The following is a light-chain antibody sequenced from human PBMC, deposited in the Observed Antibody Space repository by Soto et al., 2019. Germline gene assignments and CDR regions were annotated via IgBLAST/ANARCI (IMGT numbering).Light chain of an antibody. CDR3: QQYGNSPYA. Sequence: EIVLTQSPGTLSLSPGERATLSCRASQSVSSNYLDWYQQKSGQAPRLLIYGASSRATGIPDRFSGSGSGTDFTLTISKLEPEAVAVYYCQQYGNSPYAFGQGTELEI. V-gene: IGKV3-20*01. J-gene: IGKJ2*01. CDR1: QSVSSNY. CDR2: GAS.